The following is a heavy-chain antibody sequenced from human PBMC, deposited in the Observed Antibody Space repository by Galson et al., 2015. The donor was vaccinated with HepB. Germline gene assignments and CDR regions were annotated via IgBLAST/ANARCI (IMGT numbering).Heavy chain of an antibody. CDR2: IYYSGST. V-gene: IGHV4-59*01. J-gene: IGHJ6*02. CDR1: GGSISSYY. Sequence: ETLSLTCTVSGGSISSYYWSWIRQPPGKGLEWIGYIYYSGSTNYNPSLKSRVTISVDTSKNQFSLKLSSVTAADTAVYYCARGGSSRGSYYGDYYGMDVWGQGTTVTVSS. CDR3: ARGGSSRGSYYGDYYGMDV. D-gene: IGHD1-26*01.